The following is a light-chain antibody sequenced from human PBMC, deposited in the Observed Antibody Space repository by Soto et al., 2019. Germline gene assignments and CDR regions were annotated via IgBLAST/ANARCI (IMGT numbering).Light chain of an antibody. Sequence: QSVLTQPPSVSEAPRQRVTISCSGSSSNIGNNAVNWYQQPPGKAPKLLIYYDDLLPSGVSDRFSGSKSGTSASLAISGLQSEDEADYYCAAWDDSLNGRYVFGTGTKVTVL. CDR2: YDD. CDR3: AAWDDSLNGRYV. CDR1: SSNIGNNA. V-gene: IGLV1-36*01. J-gene: IGLJ1*01.